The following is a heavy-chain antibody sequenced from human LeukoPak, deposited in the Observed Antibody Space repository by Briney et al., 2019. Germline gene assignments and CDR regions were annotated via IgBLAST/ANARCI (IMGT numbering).Heavy chain of an antibody. CDR1: GGSISSSSYY. J-gene: IGHJ4*02. CDR2: IYYSGST. CDR3: ARQLGYCSSTSCYADKVDY. Sequence: SETLSLTCTVSGGSISSSSYYWGWIRQPPGKGLEWIGSIYYSGSTYYNPSLKSRVTISVDTFKNQFSLKLSSVTAADTAVYYCARQLGYCSSTSCYADKVDYWGQGTLATVSS. D-gene: IGHD2-2*01. V-gene: IGHV4-39*01.